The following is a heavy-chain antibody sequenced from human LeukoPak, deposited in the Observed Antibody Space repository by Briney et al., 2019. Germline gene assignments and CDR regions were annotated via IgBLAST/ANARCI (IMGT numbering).Heavy chain of an antibody. J-gene: IGHJ4*02. D-gene: IGHD1-26*01. CDR3: AKDREGASDY. Sequence: PGGSLRLSCAASGFTFTSYYMHWVRQAPGKGLVWVSRISGDGSNTIYADSVKGRFTISRDNAKNTVYLQMNSLRAEDTAVYYCAKDREGASDYWGQGTLVTVSS. CDR1: GFTFTSYY. CDR2: ISGDGSNT. V-gene: IGHV3-74*01.